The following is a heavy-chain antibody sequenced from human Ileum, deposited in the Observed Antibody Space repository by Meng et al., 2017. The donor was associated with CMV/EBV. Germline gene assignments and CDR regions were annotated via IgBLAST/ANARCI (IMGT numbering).Heavy chain of an antibody. CDR3: SRETVGAGDY. Sequence: LVLSVVEVRKPGASLKCCYKTSVYTFSNYGLNWIRQAPGQGLEWMGLVSPYNGDPHYPQSLQGRVTMTTDASTKTVYMELRNLRSDDTAVYYCSRETVGAGDYWGQGTLVTVSS. CDR2: VSPYNGDP. V-gene: IGHV1-18*01. J-gene: IGHJ4*02. CDR1: VYTFSNYG. D-gene: IGHD1-26*01.